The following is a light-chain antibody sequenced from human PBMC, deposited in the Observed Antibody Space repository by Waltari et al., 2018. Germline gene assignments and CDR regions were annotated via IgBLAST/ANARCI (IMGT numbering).Light chain of an antibody. CDR1: ALPRQS. CDR3: QSGDSSGVGV. V-gene: IGLV3-25*03. CDR2: KDS. J-gene: IGLJ3*02. Sequence: SYELTQPPSLSMSPGQTARLTCAGYALPRQSAHWYQQKPGQVTVLVIYKDSERPSGIPERFSGSSSGTTVTLTISGVQAEDEADYYCQSGDSSGVGVFGGGTKLTVL.